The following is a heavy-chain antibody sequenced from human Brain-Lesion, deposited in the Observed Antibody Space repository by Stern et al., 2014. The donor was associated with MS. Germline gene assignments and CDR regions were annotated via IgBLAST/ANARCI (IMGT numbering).Heavy chain of an antibody. CDR3: AKLWLGELPESPFDY. Sequence: QLVESGPGLVKPSETLSLTCTVSGGSISSSSYYWGWIRQPPGKGLEWIGSIYYRGSTYYHPSLKSRVTISMDTSKNQFSLRLSSVTAADTAVYFCAKLWLGELPESPFDYWGQGTLVTVSS. V-gene: IGHV4-39*01. D-gene: IGHD3-10*01. J-gene: IGHJ4*02. CDR1: GGSISSSSYY. CDR2: IYYRGST.